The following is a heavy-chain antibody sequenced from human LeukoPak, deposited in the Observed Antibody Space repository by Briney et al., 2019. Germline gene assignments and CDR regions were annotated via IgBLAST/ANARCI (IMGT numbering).Heavy chain of an antibody. V-gene: IGHV4-34*01. Sequence: KPSETLSLTCAVYGGSFSGYYWSWIRQPPGKGLEWIGEINHSGSTYYNPSLKSRVTISVDTSKNQFSLKLSSVTAADTAVYYCARVIAVAGTDAKRTFDYWGQGTLVTVSS. CDR1: GGSFSGYY. CDR2: INHSGST. D-gene: IGHD6-19*01. J-gene: IGHJ4*02. CDR3: ARVIAVAGTDAKRTFDY.